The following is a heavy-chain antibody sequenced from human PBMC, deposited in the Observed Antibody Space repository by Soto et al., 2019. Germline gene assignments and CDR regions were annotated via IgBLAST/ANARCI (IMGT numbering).Heavy chain of an antibody. CDR3: ARDPPGWDYGSGTSNPDV. V-gene: IGHV3-33*01. CDR1: GFTFSSYG. CDR2: IWYDGSNK. J-gene: IGHJ6*02. Sequence: QVQLVESGGGVVQPGRSLRLSCAASGFTFSSYGMHWVRQAPGKGLEWVAVIWYDGSNKHYVDSVKGRFTISRDNSKNTLYLQMNSMRAEDTAVYYCARDPPGWDYGSGTSNPDVWGQGTTVTVSS. D-gene: IGHD3-10*01.